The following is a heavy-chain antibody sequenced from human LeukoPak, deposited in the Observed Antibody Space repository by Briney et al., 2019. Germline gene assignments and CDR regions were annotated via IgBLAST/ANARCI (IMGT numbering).Heavy chain of an antibody. CDR1: GFTFSNYA. CDR3: AKESYCSSTSCHAEFDY. D-gene: IGHD2-2*01. V-gene: IGHV3-30*02. CDR2: IRYDGSNK. J-gene: IGHJ4*02. Sequence: PGGSLRLSCAASGFTFSNYAFNWARQAPGKGLEWVAFIRYDGSNKYYADSVKGRFTISRDNSKNTLYLQMNSLRAEDTAVYYCAKESYCSSTSCHAEFDYWGQGTLVTVSS.